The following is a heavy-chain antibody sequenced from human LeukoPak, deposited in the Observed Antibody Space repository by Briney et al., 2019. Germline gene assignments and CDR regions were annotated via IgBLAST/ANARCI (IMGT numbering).Heavy chain of an antibody. CDR1: GFTFSRYS. CDR2: ISSSSSLI. CDR3: ARDPPLGSCSTISCPHLDY. J-gene: IGHJ4*02. V-gene: IGHV3-21*01. Sequence: SGGSLRLSCAASGFTFSRYSMNWVRQAPGKGLEWVSSISSSSSLIYYADSVKGRFTISRDNAKNSLYLQMNSLRAEDTAVYYCARDPPLGSCSTISCPHLDYWGQGTLVTVSS. D-gene: IGHD2-2*01.